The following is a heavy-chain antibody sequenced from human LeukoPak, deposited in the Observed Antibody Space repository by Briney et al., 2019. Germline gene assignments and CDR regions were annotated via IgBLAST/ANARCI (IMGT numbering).Heavy chain of an antibody. J-gene: IGHJ4*02. CDR2: IKEDGSVL. V-gene: IGHV3-7*03. CDR3: ARDVDGDLDY. D-gene: IGHD3-10*01. CDR1: GFTFSGYA. Sequence: GGSLRLSCAASGFTFSGYAMSWVRQAPGKGLEWVANIKEDGSVLNYVDSVKGRFTISRDNAKNSLYPQMNSLRAEDTAVYYCARDVDGDLDYWGQGTLVSVSS.